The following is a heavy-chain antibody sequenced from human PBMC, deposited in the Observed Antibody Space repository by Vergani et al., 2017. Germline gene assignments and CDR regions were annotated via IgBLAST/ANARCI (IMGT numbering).Heavy chain of an antibody. V-gene: IGHV4-38-2*01. J-gene: IGHJ5*02. CDR1: GYSISSGYY. D-gene: IGHD3-3*01. CDR2: IYHSGST. Sequence: QVQLQESGPGLVKPSETLSLTCAVSGYSISSGYYWGWIRQPPGKGLEWIGSIYHSGSTYYNPSLKSRVTISVDTSKNQFSLKLSSVTAADTAVYYCARTRATYYDFWSGYYSSWGQGTLVTVSS. CDR3: ARTRATYYDFWSGYYSS.